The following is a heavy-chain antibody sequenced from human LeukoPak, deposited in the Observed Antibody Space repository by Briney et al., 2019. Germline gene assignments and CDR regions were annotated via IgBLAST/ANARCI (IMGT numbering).Heavy chain of an antibody. D-gene: IGHD1-26*01. CDR3: ARTRRSGSYSFDY. V-gene: IGHV1-3*01. CDR2: INAGNGNT. J-gene: IGHJ4*02. CDR1: GYTFTGYY. Sequence: ASVKVSCKASGYTFTGYYMHWVRQAPGQGLEWMGWINAGNGNTKYSQKFQGRVTITRDTSASTAYMELSSLRSEDTAVYYCARTRRSGSYSFDYWGQGTLVTVSS.